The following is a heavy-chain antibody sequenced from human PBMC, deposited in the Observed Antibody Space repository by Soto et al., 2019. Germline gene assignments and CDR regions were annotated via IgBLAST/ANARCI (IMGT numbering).Heavy chain of an antibody. V-gene: IGHV4-34*01. CDR2: INHSGST. D-gene: IGHD3-22*01. Sequence: SETLSLTCAVYGGSFSGYYWSWIRQPPGKGLEWIGEINHSGSTNYNPSLKSRVTISVDTSKSQFSLKLSSVTAADTAVYYCARGWYYYDSSGSPYFDYWGQGTLVTVSS. CDR3: ARGWYYYDSSGSPYFDY. CDR1: GGSFSGYY. J-gene: IGHJ4*02.